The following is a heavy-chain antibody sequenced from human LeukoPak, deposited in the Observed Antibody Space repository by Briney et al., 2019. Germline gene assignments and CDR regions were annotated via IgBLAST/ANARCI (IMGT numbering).Heavy chain of an antibody. J-gene: IGHJ6*03. V-gene: IGHV4-59*01. Sequence: SETLSLTCTVSGGSISSYYWSWIRQPPGKGLEWIGYIYYSGSTNYKPSLKSRVTISVDTSKNQFSLKLSSVTAADTAVYYCARVIRHSSGYNYYYYMDVWGKGTTVTISS. D-gene: IGHD3-22*01. CDR3: ARVIRHSSGYNYYYYMDV. CDR1: GGSISSYY. CDR2: IYYSGST.